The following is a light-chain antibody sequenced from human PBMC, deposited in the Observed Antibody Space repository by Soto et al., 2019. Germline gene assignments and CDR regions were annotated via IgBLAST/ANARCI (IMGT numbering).Light chain of an antibody. V-gene: IGKV3-20*01. J-gene: IGKJ5*01. CDR3: QQYNNWPFS. CDR2: GAS. CDR1: QSVRSSH. Sequence: EIVLTQSPGTLSLSPGERATLSCRASQSVRSSHLAWYQQMPGQAPRLLIYGASSRATGIPDRFSGSGSGTDFTLTISGLQSEDSAAYFCQQYNNWPFSFGQGKRLEIK.